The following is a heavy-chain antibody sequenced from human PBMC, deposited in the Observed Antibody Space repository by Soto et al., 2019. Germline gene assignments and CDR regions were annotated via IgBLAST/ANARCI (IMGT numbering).Heavy chain of an antibody. D-gene: IGHD1-26*01. V-gene: IGHV2-26*01. Sequence: QVTLKESGPVLMKPTETLTLTCTVSGFSLGNPRMSVSWIRQPPGKALEWLAHVFTNYAESRISSMRSRLTISKDTTKIKVVLTMTNMGPEDTATNFCGRTRGWSWLGTNDNWGQGPHVTVSS. CDR1: GFSLGNPRMS. J-gene: IGHJ4*02. CDR3: GRTRGWSWLGTNDN. CDR2: VFTNYAE.